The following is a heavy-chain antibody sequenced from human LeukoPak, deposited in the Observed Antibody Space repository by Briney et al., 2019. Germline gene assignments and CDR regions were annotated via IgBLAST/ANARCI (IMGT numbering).Heavy chain of an antibody. CDR2: IRYDGSKK. CDR3: TKDLGAGSNPASEEDF. Sequence: PGGSLRLSCAASGFTFSGYGMHWVRQAPGKGLEWVAFIRYDGSKKYYADSVKGRFTISGDNSKNTLDLQMSSLRAEDTAVYYCTKDLGAGSNPASEEDFWGQGTLVTVSS. D-gene: IGHD6-13*01. CDR1: GFTFSGYG. V-gene: IGHV3-30*02. J-gene: IGHJ4*02.